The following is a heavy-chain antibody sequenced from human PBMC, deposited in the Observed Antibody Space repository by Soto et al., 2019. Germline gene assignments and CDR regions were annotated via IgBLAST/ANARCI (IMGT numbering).Heavy chain of an antibody. D-gene: IGHD4-17*01. CDR2: IKSKTDGGTT. Sequence: PGGSLRLSCAASEFTFSNAWMSWVRQAPGKGLEWVGHIKSKTDGGTTDYAAPVKGRFTILRDDSKNTLYLQMNSLKTEDTAVYYCATEGPFSSKTAVTAPLDYWGQGTLVTVSS. J-gene: IGHJ4*02. V-gene: IGHV3-15*01. CDR3: ATEGPFSSKTAVTAPLDY. CDR1: EFTFSNAW.